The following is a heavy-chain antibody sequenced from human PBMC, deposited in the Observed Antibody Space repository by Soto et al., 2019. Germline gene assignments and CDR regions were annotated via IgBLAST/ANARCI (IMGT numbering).Heavy chain of an antibody. V-gene: IGHV5-51*01. Sequence: EVQLVQSGAEVKKPGESLQISCKGSGYSFTSYWIGWVRQMPGKGLEWMGIIYPGDSDTRYSPSFQGQVTISADKSISTAYLQWSSLKASDTAMYYCARTYYDILTGYYSEGGYYFDYWGQGTLVTVSS. CDR1: GYSFTSYW. CDR3: ARTYYDILTGYYSEGGYYFDY. J-gene: IGHJ4*02. D-gene: IGHD3-9*01. CDR2: IYPGDSDT.